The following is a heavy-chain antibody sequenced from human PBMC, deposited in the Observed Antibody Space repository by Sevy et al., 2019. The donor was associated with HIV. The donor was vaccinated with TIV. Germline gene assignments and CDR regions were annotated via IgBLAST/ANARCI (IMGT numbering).Heavy chain of an antibody. CDR1: GFTFSRYW. D-gene: IGHD2-2*01. V-gene: IGHV3-7*03. Sequence: GGSLRLSCAASGFTFSRYWMSWVRQAPGKGLEWVANIKKDGSEKYYVDSVKGRFTISRDNAKNSLFLQMNSLRAEDMAVYYCARDCSSTSCLWGLDVWGQGTTVTVSS. CDR3: ARDCSSTSCLWGLDV. CDR2: IKKDGSEK. J-gene: IGHJ6*02.